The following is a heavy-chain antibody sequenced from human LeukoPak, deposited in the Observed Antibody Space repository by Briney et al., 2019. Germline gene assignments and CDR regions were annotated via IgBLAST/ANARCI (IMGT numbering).Heavy chain of an antibody. J-gene: IGHJ4*02. CDR3: AREKGYSYGSQGPDY. D-gene: IGHD5-18*01. CDR1: GGSFSGYY. CDR2: INHSGST. V-gene: IGHV4-34*01. Sequence: TSETLSLTCAVYGGSFSGYYWSWIRQPPGKGLEWIGEINHSGSTNYNPSLKSRVTISVDTSKNQFSLKLSSVTAADTAVYYCAREKGYSYGSQGPDYWGQGTLVTVSS.